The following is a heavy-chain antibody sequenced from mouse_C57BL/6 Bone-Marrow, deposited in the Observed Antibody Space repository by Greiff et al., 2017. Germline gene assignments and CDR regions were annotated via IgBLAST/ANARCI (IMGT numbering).Heavy chain of an antibody. CDR3: AREGSSPGYAMDY. J-gene: IGHJ4*01. Sequence: QVQLQQSGPELVKPGASVKISCKASGYAFSSSWMNWVKQRPGKGLEWIGRIYPGDGDTNYNGKFKGKATLTADKSSSTAYMQLSSLTSEDSAVYFCAREGSSPGYAMDYWGQGTSVTVSS. CDR1: GYAFSSSW. D-gene: IGHD1-1*01. V-gene: IGHV1-82*01. CDR2: IYPGDGDT.